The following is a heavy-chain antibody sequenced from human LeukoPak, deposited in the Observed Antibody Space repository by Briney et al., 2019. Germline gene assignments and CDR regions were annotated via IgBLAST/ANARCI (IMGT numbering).Heavy chain of an antibody. D-gene: IGHD3-16*01. J-gene: IGHJ3*02. CDR2: IYYDGTT. Sequence: SETLSLTCTVSGGSISSYYWSWIRQPPGKGLEYIGYIYYDGTTNYNPSHKSRVTISIDTSKIHFSLRLSSVTAADTALYYCARRGGGHAFDIWGQGTMVTVSS. V-gene: IGHV4-59*08. CDR3: ARRGGGHAFDI. CDR1: GGSISSYY.